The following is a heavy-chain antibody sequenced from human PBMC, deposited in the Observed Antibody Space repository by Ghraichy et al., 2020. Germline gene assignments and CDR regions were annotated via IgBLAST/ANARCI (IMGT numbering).Heavy chain of an antibody. D-gene: IGHD7-27*01. CDR1: GFTFSSYS. J-gene: IGHJ3*02. CDR3: ARLKTGEDDAFDI. Sequence: GGSLRLSCAASGFTFSSYSMNWVRQAPGKGLEWVSYISSSSSTIYYADSVKGRFTISRDNAKNSLYLQMNSLRAEDTAVYYCARLKTGEDDAFDIWGQGTMVTVSS. V-gene: IGHV3-48*01. CDR2: ISSSSSTI.